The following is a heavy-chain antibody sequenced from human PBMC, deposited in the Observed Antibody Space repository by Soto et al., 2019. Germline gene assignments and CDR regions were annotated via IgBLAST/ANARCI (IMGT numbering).Heavy chain of an antibody. Sequence: SLRLSCAASGFTFSSYGMHWVRQAPGKGLERVAVIWYDGSNKYYADSVKGRFTISRDNSKNTLYLQMNSLRAEDTAVYYCARGGITVTTVFDYWGQGTLVTVSS. CDR2: IWYDGSNK. CDR1: GFTFSSYG. D-gene: IGHD4-4*01. J-gene: IGHJ4*02. V-gene: IGHV3-33*08. CDR3: ARGGITVTTVFDY.